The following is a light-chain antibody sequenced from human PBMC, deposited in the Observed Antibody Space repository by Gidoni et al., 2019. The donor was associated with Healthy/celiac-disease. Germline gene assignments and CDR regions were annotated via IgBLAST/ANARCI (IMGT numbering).Light chain of an antibody. CDR1: QGISKS. CDR2: AAS. J-gene: IGKJ3*01. V-gene: IGKV1-NL1*01. CDR3: QQYYSTPH. Sequence: DIQMTQSPSSLSASVGDRVTITCRASQGISKSLAWYQQKPGKAPKLLLYAASRLESGVPSRFSGSGSGTDYTLTISSLQPEDFATYYCQQYYSTPHFGPXTKVDIK.